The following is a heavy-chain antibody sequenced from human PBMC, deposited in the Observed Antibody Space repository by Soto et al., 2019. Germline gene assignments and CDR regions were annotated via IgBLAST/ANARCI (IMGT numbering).Heavy chain of an antibody. CDR1: GGTFSSYA. V-gene: IGHV1-69*13. D-gene: IGHD2-15*01. CDR3: ARDQGACSGGSCYSNYYYYGMDV. J-gene: IGHJ6*02. Sequence: ASVKVSCKASGGTFSSYAISWVRQAPGQGLEWMGGIIPIFGTANYAQKFQGRVTITADESTSTAYMELSSLRSEDTAVYYCARDQGACSGGSCYSNYYYYGMDVWGQGTTVTVSS. CDR2: IIPIFGTA.